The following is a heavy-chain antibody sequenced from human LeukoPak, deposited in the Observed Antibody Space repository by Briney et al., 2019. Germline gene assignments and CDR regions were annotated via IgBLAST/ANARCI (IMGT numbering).Heavy chain of an antibody. J-gene: IGHJ3*02. Sequence: SETLSLTSTVSGGSISSYYWSWIRQPPGKGLEWIGYIYYSGSTNYNPSLKSRVTISVDTSKNQFSLKLSSVTAADTAVYYCARSLQYYGGPDAFDIWGQGTMVTVSS. V-gene: IGHV4-59*08. D-gene: IGHD4-23*01. CDR1: GGSISSYY. CDR3: ARSLQYYGGPDAFDI. CDR2: IYYSGST.